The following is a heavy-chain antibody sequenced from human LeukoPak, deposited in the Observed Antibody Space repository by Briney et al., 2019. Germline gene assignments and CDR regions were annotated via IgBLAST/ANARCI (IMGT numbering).Heavy chain of an antibody. CDR3: ARRIAAAGTANFDY. Sequence: PSETLSLTCTVSGGSISSSSYYWGWIRQPPGKGLEWIGSIYYSGSTYYNPSLKSRVTISVDTSKNQFSLKLSPVTAADTAVYYCARRIAAAGTANFDYWGQGTLVTVSS. V-gene: IGHV4-39*01. CDR1: GGSISSSSYY. CDR2: IYYSGST. J-gene: IGHJ4*02. D-gene: IGHD6-13*01.